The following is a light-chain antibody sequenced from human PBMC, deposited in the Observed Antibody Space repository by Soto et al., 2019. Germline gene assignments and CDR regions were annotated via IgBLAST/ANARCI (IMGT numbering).Light chain of an antibody. CDR3: LQHFMSPLT. CDR1: QSISND. Sequence: DIQMTQSPASLSASLGDRVTLTCRASQSISNDLGWYQQKPGMAPKRLIYSASTLPGGLPSRFSGSASGTEFTLTISSLQPEDFATYYCLQHFMSPLTFGGGTKVEIK. J-gene: IGKJ4*01. V-gene: IGKV1-17*01. CDR2: SAS.